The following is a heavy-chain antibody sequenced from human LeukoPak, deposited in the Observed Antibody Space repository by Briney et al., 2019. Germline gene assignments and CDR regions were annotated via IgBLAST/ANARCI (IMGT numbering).Heavy chain of an antibody. Sequence: ASVTVSCKASGYTFTSYGISWVRQAPGQGLEWMGWISAYNGNTNYAQKLQGRVTMTTDTSTSTAYMELRSLRFDDTAVYYCARWVLTGYYNDYWGQGTLVTVSS. J-gene: IGHJ4*02. CDR1: GYTFTSYG. D-gene: IGHD3-9*01. CDR3: ARWVLTGYYNDY. V-gene: IGHV1-18*04. CDR2: ISAYNGNT.